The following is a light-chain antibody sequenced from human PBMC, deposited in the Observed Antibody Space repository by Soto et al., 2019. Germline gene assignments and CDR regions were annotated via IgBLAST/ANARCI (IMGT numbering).Light chain of an antibody. V-gene: IGKV3-20*01. J-gene: IGKJ1*01. CDR2: GAS. CDR1: QSVSSTY. Sequence: IVVTQSPGTLSLSPGERATLSCRASQSVSSTYLAWYQQKPGQAPRLLIYGASSRTTGIPDRFSGSGAGSDFTLTISRLETEEFAVYYCQQYDTSPRTFGQGTQVEIK. CDR3: QQYDTSPRT.